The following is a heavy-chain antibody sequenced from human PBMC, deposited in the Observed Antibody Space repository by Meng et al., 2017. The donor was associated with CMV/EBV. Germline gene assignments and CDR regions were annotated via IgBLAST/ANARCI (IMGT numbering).Heavy chain of an antibody. CDR1: GYTFTSYY. Sequence: ASVKVSCKASGYTFTSYYMHWVRQAPGQGLEWVGWMSPNSGNAAYTQKFQGRVTITRNTSISTAYMELSSLRSEDTAVYYCARGLRAERRLPFQKNYYYYTMDVWGQGTTVTVSS. D-gene: IGHD1-1*01. CDR2: MSPNSGNA. J-gene: IGHJ6*02. CDR3: ARGLRAERRLPFQKNYYYYTMDV. V-gene: IGHV1-8*03.